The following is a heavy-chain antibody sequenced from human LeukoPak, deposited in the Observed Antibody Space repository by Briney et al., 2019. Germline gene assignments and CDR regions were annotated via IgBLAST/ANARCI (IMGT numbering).Heavy chain of an antibody. CDR3: ARRGYCSSTSCPGAYYYYYYMDV. Sequence: PGGSLRLSCAASGFTFSSYAMHWVRQAPGKGLEWVAVISYDGSNKYYADSVKGRFTISRDNSKNTLYLQMNSLRAEDTAMYYCARRGYCSSTSCPGAYYYYYYMDVWGKGTTVTVSS. CDR2: ISYDGSNK. CDR1: GFTFSSYA. V-gene: IGHV3-30-3*01. J-gene: IGHJ6*03. D-gene: IGHD2-2*01.